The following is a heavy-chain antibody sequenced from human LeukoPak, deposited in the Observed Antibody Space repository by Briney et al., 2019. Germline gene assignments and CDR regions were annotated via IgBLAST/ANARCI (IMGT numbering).Heavy chain of an antibody. CDR3: ARGHTGY. J-gene: IGHJ4*02. V-gene: IGHV4-34*01. CDR1: GGSFSGYY. Sequence: SETLSLTCAVYGGSFSGYYWSWIRQPPGKGLEWIGEINHSGSTNYNPSLKSRVTISVDTSKNQFSLKLSSVTAADTAVYYCARGHTGYWGQGTLVTVPS. D-gene: IGHD1-14*01. CDR2: INHSGST.